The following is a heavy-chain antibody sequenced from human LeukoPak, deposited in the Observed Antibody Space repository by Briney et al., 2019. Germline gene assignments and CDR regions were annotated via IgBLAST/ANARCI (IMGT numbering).Heavy chain of an antibody. CDR1: GFTFSSYD. V-gene: IGHV3-13*04. Sequence: GGSLRLSCAASGFTFSSYDMHWVRQATGKGLEWVSAIGAAGDTYYPGSVKGRFTISRENAKNSLYLQMNSLRAGDTAVYYCARGRGSGSYRSPRFDYWGQGTLVTVSS. J-gene: IGHJ4*02. CDR3: ARGRGSGSYRSPRFDY. CDR2: IGAAGDT. D-gene: IGHD3-10*01.